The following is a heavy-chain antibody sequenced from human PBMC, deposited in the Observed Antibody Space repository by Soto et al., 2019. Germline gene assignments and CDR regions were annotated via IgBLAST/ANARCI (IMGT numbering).Heavy chain of an antibody. J-gene: IGHJ4*02. D-gene: IGHD1-1*01. CDR1: GYSFTTYY. Sequence: QVQLVQSGAEVMQPGASVKVSCKASGYSFTTYYIHWVRQAPGQGVEWMGIINPSGGSTTYAQHFQGRVTMTRDTSTSTSYMEMSSLTSEDTAVYYCARGKGGPRTRFDFWGQGTLVTVSS. CDR3: ARGKGGPRTRFDF. CDR2: INPSGGST. V-gene: IGHV1-46*01.